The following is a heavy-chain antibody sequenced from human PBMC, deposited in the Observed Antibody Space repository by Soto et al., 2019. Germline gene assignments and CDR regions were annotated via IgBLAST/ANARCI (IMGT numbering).Heavy chain of an antibody. J-gene: IGHJ6*02. Sequence: ESLKISCEGSGYSFTSNWITWVRQMPGKGLEWMGRIDPSDSYTKYSPSFQGHVTISVDKSTTTAYLQWSSLEASDTAMYYCGRLTSYDFSRVDVWGHGTAVTVSS. CDR1: GYSFTSNW. D-gene: IGHD3-3*01. V-gene: IGHV5-10-1*01. CDR2: IDPSDSYT. CDR3: GRLTSYDFSRVDV.